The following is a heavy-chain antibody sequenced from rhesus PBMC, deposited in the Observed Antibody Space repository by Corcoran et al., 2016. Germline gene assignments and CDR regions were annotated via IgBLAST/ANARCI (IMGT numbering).Heavy chain of an antibody. V-gene: IGHV4-122*02. D-gene: IGHD4-29*01. Sequence: QVQLQESGPGLVKPSETLSLTCAVSGGSISSGYYYWSWIRQPPGKGLEGIGYITYSGSTGYNPSLKSRVTISRDTSKNQFSLKLSSVTAADTAVYYCAREGTVADDYWGQGVLVTVSS. CDR3: AREGTVADDY. CDR1: GGSISSGYYY. CDR2: ITYSGST. J-gene: IGHJ4*01.